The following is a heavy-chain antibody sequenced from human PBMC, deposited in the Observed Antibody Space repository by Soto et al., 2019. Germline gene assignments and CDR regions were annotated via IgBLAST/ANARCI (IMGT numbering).Heavy chain of an antibody. V-gene: IGHV1-69*01. D-gene: IGHD2-21*02. Sequence: QVQLVQSGAEVKKPGSSVKVSCKASGGTFSSYAISWVRQAPGQGLEWMGGIIPIFGTADYAQKFQGRVTITGEESTSAADMEMSSLRSEDTAVYYCARVVTRDYYYYGMDVWGQGTTVTVSS. J-gene: IGHJ6*02. CDR2: IIPIFGTA. CDR1: GGTFSSYA. CDR3: ARVVTRDYYYYGMDV.